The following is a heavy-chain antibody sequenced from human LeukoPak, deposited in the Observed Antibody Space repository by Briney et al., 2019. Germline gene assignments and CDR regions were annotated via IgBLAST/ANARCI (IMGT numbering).Heavy chain of an antibody. J-gene: IGHJ5*02. V-gene: IGHV3-30*02. Sequence: PGGTLRLSCAASGFTFSNYGMHWVRRAPGKGLEWVTFIRYDGSKKYYAESVKGRFTISRDTSRNTLYLQMNSLRPEDTAIYYCAKDLMRDRWFGESWGQGTLVTVSS. D-gene: IGHD3-10*01. CDR3: AKDLMRDRWFGES. CDR1: GFTFSNYG. CDR2: IRYDGSKK.